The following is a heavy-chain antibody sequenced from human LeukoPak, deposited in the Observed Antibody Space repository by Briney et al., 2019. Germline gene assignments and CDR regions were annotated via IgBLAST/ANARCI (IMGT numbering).Heavy chain of an antibody. D-gene: IGHD2-2*01. CDR3: ARVVVVPAAKAVEDAFDI. Sequence: GASVKVSCKASGYTFTSYDINWVRQATGQGLEWMGWMNPNSGNTGYAQKFQGRVTMTRNTSISTAYMELSSLRSEDTAVYYCARVVVVPAAKAVEDAFDIWGQGTMVTVSS. J-gene: IGHJ3*02. CDR2: MNPNSGNT. CDR1: GYTFTSYD. V-gene: IGHV1-8*01.